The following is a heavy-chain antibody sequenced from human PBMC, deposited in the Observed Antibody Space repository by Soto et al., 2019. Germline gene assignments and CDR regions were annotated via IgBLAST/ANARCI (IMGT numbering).Heavy chain of an antibody. CDR3: ASSLSTMVPEAD. D-gene: IGHD3-10*01. CDR2: IYYSGST. CDR1: GGSISSSSYY. J-gene: IGHJ4*02. Sequence: QLQLQESGPGLVKPSETLSLTCTVSGGSISSSSYYWGWIRQPPGKGLEWIGSIYYSGSTYYNPSPKSRVTISVDTSKNQFSLKLSSVTAADTAVYYCASSLSTMVPEADWGQGTLVTVSS. V-gene: IGHV4-39*01.